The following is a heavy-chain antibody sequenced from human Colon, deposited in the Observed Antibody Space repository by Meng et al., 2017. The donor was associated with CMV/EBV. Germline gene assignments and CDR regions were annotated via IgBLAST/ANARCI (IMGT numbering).Heavy chain of an antibody. J-gene: IGHJ4*02. CDR2: IFYTGDT. Sequence: GGYYWSWIRQPPGKGLEWIGYIFYTGDTYYIPSLKSRLTISVDTSKNQFSLRLSSVTAADTAVYYCARVNRLYDLLTGYYLNYFDYWGQGTLVTVSS. D-gene: IGHD3-9*01. CDR3: ARVNRLYDLLTGYYLNYFDY. V-gene: IGHV4-31*02. CDR1: GGYY.